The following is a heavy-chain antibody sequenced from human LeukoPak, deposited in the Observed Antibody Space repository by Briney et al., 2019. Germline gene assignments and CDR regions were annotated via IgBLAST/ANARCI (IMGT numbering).Heavy chain of an antibody. CDR3: ARDLPTGTYRAYFDN. D-gene: IGHD1-26*01. CDR2: ISSTGSDI. J-gene: IGHJ4*02. CDR1: GFIFSNYE. V-gene: IGHV3-48*03. Sequence: GGSLRLSCAGSGFIFSNYEMNWVRQAPGKGLEWVSYISSTGSDIYYADSVKGRFTISRDNAENSLYLQMNSLRAEDTAVYYCARDLPTGTYRAYFDNWGQGTLVTVSS.